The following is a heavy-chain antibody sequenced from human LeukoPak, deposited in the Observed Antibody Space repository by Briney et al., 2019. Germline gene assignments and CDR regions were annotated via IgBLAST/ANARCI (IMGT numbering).Heavy chain of an antibody. J-gene: IGHJ4*02. V-gene: IGHV3-30*18. D-gene: IGHD5-24*01. CDR1: GFIFSSYG. Sequence: PGGSLRLSCAASGFIFSSYGLHWVRQAPGKGLEWVALISHDGSNIFYADSVKGRFTISRDNAKNSLYLQMNSLRAEDTAVYYCAKGGDGYNPYFDYWGQGTLVTVSS. CDR2: ISHDGSNI. CDR3: AKGGDGYNPYFDY.